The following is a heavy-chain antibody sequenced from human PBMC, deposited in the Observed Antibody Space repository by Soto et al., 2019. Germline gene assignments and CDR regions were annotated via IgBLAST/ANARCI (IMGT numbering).Heavy chain of an antibody. D-gene: IGHD3-9*01. CDR3: ARDLPYYDILTGYYRSRAFDI. J-gene: IGHJ3*02. CDR2: ISYDGSNK. Sequence: GGSLRLSCAPSGFTFSSYAMHWVRQAPGKGLEWVAVISYDGSNKYYADSVKGRFTISRDNSKNTLYLQMNSLRAEGTAVYYCARDLPYYDILTGYYRSRAFDIWGQGAMVTVSS. V-gene: IGHV3-30-3*01. CDR1: GFTFSSYA.